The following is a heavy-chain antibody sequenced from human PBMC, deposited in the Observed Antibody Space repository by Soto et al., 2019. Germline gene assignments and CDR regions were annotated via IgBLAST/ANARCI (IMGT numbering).Heavy chain of an antibody. CDR2: ISKAGESE. Sequence: GGSLRLSCAGSGFTFFNCAMHWVRQAPGKGLEWVGVISKAGESEYSDSVKGRFTISRDKSTLYLQLNRLTAEDSAVYYCARNPLAGIAAAGLSEYFQYWGQGTQVTVSS. V-gene: IGHV3-30-3*02. J-gene: IGHJ1*01. CDR1: GFTFFNCA. D-gene: IGHD6-13*01. CDR3: ARNPLAGIAAAGLSEYFQY.